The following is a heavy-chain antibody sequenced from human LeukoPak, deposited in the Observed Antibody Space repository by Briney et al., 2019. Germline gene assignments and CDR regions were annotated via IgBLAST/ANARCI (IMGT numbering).Heavy chain of an antibody. CDR3: ARGSYSSSWYFGH. D-gene: IGHD6-13*01. Sequence: GGSLRLSCAASGFTFSSYAMHWVRQAPGKGLEWVAVISYDGSNKYYADSVKGRFTISRDNSKNTLYLQMNSLRAEDTAVYYCARGSYSSSWYFGHWGQGTLVTVSS. V-gene: IGHV3-30-3*01. CDR2: ISYDGSNK. CDR1: GFTFSSYA. J-gene: IGHJ4*02.